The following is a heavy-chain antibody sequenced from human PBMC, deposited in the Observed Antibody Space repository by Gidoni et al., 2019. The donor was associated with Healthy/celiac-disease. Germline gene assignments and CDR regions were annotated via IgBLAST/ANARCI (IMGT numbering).Heavy chain of an antibody. J-gene: IGHJ5*02. Sequence: EVQLVESGGGLVQPGRSLRLSCTASGFTFGDYAMSWFRQAPGKGLEWVGFIRSKAYGGTTEYAASVKGRFTISRDDSKSIAYLQMNSLKTEDTAVYYCTRALIVVVPAAMKWFDPWGQGTLVTVSS. CDR2: IRSKAYGGTT. D-gene: IGHD2-2*01. V-gene: IGHV3-49*03. CDR3: TRALIVVVPAAMKWFDP. CDR1: GFTFGDYA.